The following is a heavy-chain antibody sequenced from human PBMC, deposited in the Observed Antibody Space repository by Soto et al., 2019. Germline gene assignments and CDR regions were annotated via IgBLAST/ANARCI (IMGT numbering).Heavy chain of an antibody. J-gene: IGHJ6*02. Sequence: PSETLSLTCAVSGGSIISSYYWSWIRQPPGKGLEWIGYIYYSGSTYYNPSLKSRVTISVDTSKNQFSLKLSSVTAADTAVYYCARDGPQDYYDSSGSSYYYGMDVWGQGTTVTVSS. CDR3: ARDGPQDYYDSSGSSYYYGMDV. CDR1: GGSIISSYY. CDR2: IYYSGST. V-gene: IGHV4-59*12. D-gene: IGHD3-22*01.